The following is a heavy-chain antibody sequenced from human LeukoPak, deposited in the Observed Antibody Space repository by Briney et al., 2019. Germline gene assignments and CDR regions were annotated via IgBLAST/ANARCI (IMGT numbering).Heavy chain of an antibody. CDR3: ARGSRVYGGNLVIDY. D-gene: IGHD4-23*01. J-gene: IGHJ4*02. Sequence: ASVKVSCKASGYTFTSYYMHWVRQAPGQGLEWMGIINPSGGSTSYAQKFQGRVTMTRDMSTSTVYMELSSLRSEDTAVYYCARGSRVYGGNLVIDYWGQGTLVTVPS. CDR1: GYTFTSYY. V-gene: IGHV1-46*01. CDR2: INPSGGST.